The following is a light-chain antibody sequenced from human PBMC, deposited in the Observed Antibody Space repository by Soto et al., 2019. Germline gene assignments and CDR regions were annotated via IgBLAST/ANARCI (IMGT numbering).Light chain of an antibody. CDR3: QHRNNWPPGAT. Sequence: EIVLTQSPATLSLSPRQRATLSSRASKSISNYLAWYQQQPGQSPKLLSFDSSNRATGIPARFSGSGSGTDFTLTISSLEPEDPAVYYCQHRNNWPPGATFGGGTKVEIK. J-gene: IGKJ4*01. V-gene: IGKV3-11*01. CDR1: KSISNY. CDR2: DSS.